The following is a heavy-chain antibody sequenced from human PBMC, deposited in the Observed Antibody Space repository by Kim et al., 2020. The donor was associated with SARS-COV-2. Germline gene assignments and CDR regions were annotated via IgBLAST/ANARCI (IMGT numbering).Heavy chain of an antibody. CDR2: INTNTGNP. J-gene: IGHJ1*01. Sequence: ASVKVSCKASGYTFTSYAMNWVRQAPGQGLEWMGWINTNTGNPTYAQGFTGRFVFPLDTSVSTAYLQISSLKAEDTAVYYCAREGNWNDLDLPDEHWGQGTLVTVSS. CDR1: GYTFTSYA. D-gene: IGHD1-1*01. V-gene: IGHV7-4-1*02. CDR3: AREGNWNDLDLPDEH.